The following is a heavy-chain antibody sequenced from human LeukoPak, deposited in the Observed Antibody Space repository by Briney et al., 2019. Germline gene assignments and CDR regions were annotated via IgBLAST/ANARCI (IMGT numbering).Heavy chain of an antibody. Sequence: SETLSLTCTVSGGSISSYYWSWIRQPAGKGLEWIGRIHTSVRTNYNPSLKSRVTMSVDTSKNQFSLKLSSVTAADTAVYYCAGTYYYDSSGYYHYSLWGQGTLVTVSS. V-gene: IGHV4-4*07. CDR2: IHTSVRT. CDR1: GGSISSYY. J-gene: IGHJ4*02. CDR3: AGTYYYDSSGYYHYSL. D-gene: IGHD3-22*01.